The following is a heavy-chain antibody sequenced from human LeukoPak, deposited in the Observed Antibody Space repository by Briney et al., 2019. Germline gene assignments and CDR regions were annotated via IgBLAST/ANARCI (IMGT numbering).Heavy chain of an antibody. CDR3: ARGAGSGRAEDWAFDI. J-gene: IGHJ3*02. CDR2: IYYSGST. V-gene: IGHV4-59*01. D-gene: IGHD3-10*01. CDR1: GGSISSYY. Sequence: PSETLSLTCTVSGGSISSYYWSWIRQPPGKGLEWIGCIYYSGSTNYNPSLKSRVTISVDTSKNQFSLKLSSVTAADTAVYYCARGAGSGRAEDWAFDIWGQGTMVTVSS.